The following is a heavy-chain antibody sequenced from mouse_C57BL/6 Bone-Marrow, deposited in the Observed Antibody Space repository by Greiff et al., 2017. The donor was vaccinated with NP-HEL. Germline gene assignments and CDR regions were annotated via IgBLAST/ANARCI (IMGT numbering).Heavy chain of an antibody. CDR2: IYPGDGDT. D-gene: IGHD1-1*01. CDR1: GYAFSSSW. CDR3: ARYYGSPYYYAMDY. Sequence: VKLQESGPELVKPGASVKISCKASGYAFSSSWMNWVKQRPGKGLEWIGRIYPGDGDTNYNGKFKGKATLTADKSSSTAYMQLSSLTSEDSAVYFCARYYGSPYYYAMDYWGQGTSVTVSS. V-gene: IGHV1-82*01. J-gene: IGHJ4*01.